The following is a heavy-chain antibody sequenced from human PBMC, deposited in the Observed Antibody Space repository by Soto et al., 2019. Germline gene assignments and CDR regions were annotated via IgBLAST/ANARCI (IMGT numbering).Heavy chain of an antibody. V-gene: IGHV3-72*01. J-gene: IGHJ4*02. CDR3: VRTTYFSDSSGYTRFFDY. Sequence: GGSLRLSCTGSGFTFSDNYIDWVRQAPGKGPEWVGRSRDKAQGFSTIYAASVKGRFTTSRDESKSSVYLQMNSLKTEDTDIYYCVRTTYFSDSSGYTRFFDYWGQGTLVTVSS. D-gene: IGHD3-22*01. CDR1: GFTFSDNY. CDR2: SRDKAQGFST.